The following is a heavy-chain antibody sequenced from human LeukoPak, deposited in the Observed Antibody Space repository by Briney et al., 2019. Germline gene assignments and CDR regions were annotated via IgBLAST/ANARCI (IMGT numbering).Heavy chain of an antibody. Sequence: SETLSLTCAVYGGSFSGYYWSWIRQPPGKGLEWIGEINHSGSTNYNPSLKSRVTISVDTSKKQFSLKLSSVTAADTAVYYCARAGGGVVDASSPYYYYYIDVWGKGTTVTVSS. J-gene: IGHJ6*03. D-gene: IGHD2-15*01. CDR1: GGSFSGYY. CDR3: ARAGGGVVDASSPYYYYYIDV. CDR2: INHSGST. V-gene: IGHV4-34*01.